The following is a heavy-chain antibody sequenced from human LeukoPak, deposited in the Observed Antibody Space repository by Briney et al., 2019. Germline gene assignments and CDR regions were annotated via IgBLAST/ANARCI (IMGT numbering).Heavy chain of an antibody. CDR3: ARALYSSSWEGMDV. V-gene: IGHV4-31*03. Sequence: PSETLSLTCTVSGGSISSGGYYWSWIRQHPGKGLEWIGYIYYSGSTYYNPSLKSRVTISVDTSKNQFSLKLSSVTAADTAVYYCARALYSSSWEGMDVWGQGTTVTVPS. J-gene: IGHJ6*02. D-gene: IGHD6-13*01. CDR1: GGSISSGGYY. CDR2: IYYSGST.